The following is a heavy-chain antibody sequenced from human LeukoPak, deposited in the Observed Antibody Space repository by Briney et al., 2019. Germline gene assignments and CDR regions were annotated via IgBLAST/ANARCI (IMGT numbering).Heavy chain of an antibody. Sequence: GGSLRLSCAASGFTFSSYWMSWVRQAPGKGLEWVANIKQDGSEKYYADSVKGRFTISRDNAKNSLYLQMNSLRAENTAVYYCASLAAAGYYFDYWGQGTLVTVSS. J-gene: IGHJ4*02. CDR1: GFTFSSYW. CDR3: ASLAAAGYYFDY. D-gene: IGHD6-13*01. CDR2: IKQDGSEK. V-gene: IGHV3-7*01.